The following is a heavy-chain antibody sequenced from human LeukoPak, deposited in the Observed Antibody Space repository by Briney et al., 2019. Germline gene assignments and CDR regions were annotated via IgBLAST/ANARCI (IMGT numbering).Heavy chain of an antibody. D-gene: IGHD1-26*01. CDR2: ISGSGGST. CDR1: GFTISSYS. J-gene: IGHJ4*02. V-gene: IGHV3-23*01. CDR3: AKGASGGARFFDY. Sequence: GGSLRFSCAASGFTISSYSMSWVRQPPGKGLEWVSAISGSGGSTYYADSVKGRFTISRDNTKNTLYLQMNSLSAEDTAVYYCAKGASGGARFFDYWGRGTLVTVS.